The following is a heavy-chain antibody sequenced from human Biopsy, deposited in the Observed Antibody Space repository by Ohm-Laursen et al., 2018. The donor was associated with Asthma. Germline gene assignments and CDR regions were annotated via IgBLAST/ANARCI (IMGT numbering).Heavy chain of an antibody. J-gene: IGHJ4*02. V-gene: IGHV3-23*01. CDR1: GFTFSSYG. CDR2: ISPGAGST. D-gene: IGHD3-22*01. Sequence: GSLRLSCAASGFTFSSYGMNWVRQAPGKGLQWVSSISPGAGSTYYADSVRGRFTISRDYSKNTLYLQMHSLRAEDTAVYYCARGDSSNWSHYYFDYWGQGTVVTVSS. CDR3: ARGDSSNWSHYYFDY.